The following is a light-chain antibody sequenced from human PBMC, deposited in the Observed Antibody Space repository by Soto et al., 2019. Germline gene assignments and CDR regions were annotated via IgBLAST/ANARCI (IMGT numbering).Light chain of an antibody. CDR2: RNN. J-gene: IGLJ1*01. CDR3: AAWDDSLSAHYV. V-gene: IGLV1-47*01. CDR1: SSNIGSNY. Sequence: QSVLTQPPSASGTPGQMVTISCSGSSSNIGSNYVYWYQQLPGTAPKLLIYRNNQRPSGVPDRSSGSKSGTSASLAISGLRSEDEADYYCAAWDDSLSAHYVFGTGTKVTVL.